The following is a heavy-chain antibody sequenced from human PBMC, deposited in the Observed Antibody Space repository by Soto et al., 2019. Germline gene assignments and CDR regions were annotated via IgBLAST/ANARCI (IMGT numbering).Heavy chain of an antibody. J-gene: IGHJ4*02. Sequence: PGGSLRLSCAASGFTFSSYSMNWVRQAPGKGLEWVSFICCGGSNKYYADSVKGRFTISRDNSKNTLYLQMNSLRAEDTAVYYSARDLYSNYVPGYWGQGTLVTVSS. V-gene: IGHV3-33*08. CDR2: ICCGGSNK. CDR3: ARDLYSNYVPGY. D-gene: IGHD4-4*01. CDR1: GFTFSSYS.